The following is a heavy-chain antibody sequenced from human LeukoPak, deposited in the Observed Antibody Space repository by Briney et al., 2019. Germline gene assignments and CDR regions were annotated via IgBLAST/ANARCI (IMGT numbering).Heavy chain of an antibody. V-gene: IGHV1-2*02. J-gene: IGHJ3*02. CDR2: INPNSGGA. D-gene: IGHD3-22*01. CDR3: ARETYYDRGNAFHI. Sequence: ASVEVSGKASGYSFTDNYMHWVRQAPGQGLEWMGWINPNSGGADYAQKFQGRVTMTRDTSITTAYMELSSLRSDDTAVYYCARETYYDRGNAFHIWGQGTMVTVSS. CDR1: GYSFTDNY.